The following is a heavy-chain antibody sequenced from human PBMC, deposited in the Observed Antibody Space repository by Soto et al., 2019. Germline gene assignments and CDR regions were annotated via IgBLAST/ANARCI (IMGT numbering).Heavy chain of an antibody. D-gene: IGHD2-21*01. CDR2: IIPMFGTP. V-gene: IGHV1-69*06. CDR1: GGTFSSHG. Sequence: QVQLVQSGAEVKKPGSSVKVSCKASGGTFSSHGITWVRQAPGQGLEGMGGIIPMFGTPKYAQRFQGRVTITADKSTTTAYMELRSMRSEDTAVYYCAIGSVVVMGAATGGLIYWGQGALVTVSS. J-gene: IGHJ4*02. CDR3: AIGSVVVMGAATGGLIY.